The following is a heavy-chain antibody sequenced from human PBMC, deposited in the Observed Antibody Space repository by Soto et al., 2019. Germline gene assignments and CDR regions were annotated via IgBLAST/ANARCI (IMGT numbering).Heavy chain of an antibody. Sequence: SETLSLTCSVSGDSISSYYWSWIRQPPGKGLEWIGYIYYSGSTNYNPSLKSRVTISVDTSKNQFSLRLSSVTAADTAVYYCARSPATTANYYYYYMDVWGKGTTVTVSS. CDR1: GDSISSYY. CDR3: ARSPATTANYYYYYMDV. CDR2: IYYSGST. D-gene: IGHD1-7*01. J-gene: IGHJ6*03. V-gene: IGHV4-59*01.